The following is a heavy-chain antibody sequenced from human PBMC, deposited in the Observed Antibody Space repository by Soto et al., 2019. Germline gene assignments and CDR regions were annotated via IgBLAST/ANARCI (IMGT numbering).Heavy chain of an antibody. V-gene: IGHV3-21*06. CDR3: ATDLGPTDYYFGMDV. D-gene: IGHD4-4*01. Sequence: EVQLVESGGGLVKPGGSLRLSCPVSGFTFSSYSMNWVRQAPGKGLEWVTSISSSSSYIYYADAVKGRVTISRDNAKNSMYLKMTSLRAEDTVVYYCATDLGPTDYYFGMDVWGQGTTVTVSS. CDR1: GFTFSSYS. CDR2: ISSSSSYI. J-gene: IGHJ6*02.